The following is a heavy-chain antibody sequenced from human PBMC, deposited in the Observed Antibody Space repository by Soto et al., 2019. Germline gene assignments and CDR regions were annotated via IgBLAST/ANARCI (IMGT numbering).Heavy chain of an antibody. Sequence: QITLKESGPTLVKPTQTLTLTCTFSGFSLSTSGVGVGWIRQPPGKALEWLALIYWDDDKRYSPSLKSRLTITKDTAKNQVVRTMNNMDPVDTATYNCAHRRILSSGWVLRDCFDPWGQGTLVTVSS. J-gene: IGHJ5*02. D-gene: IGHD6-19*01. CDR3: AHRRILSSGWVLRDCFDP. CDR2: IYWDDDK. CDR1: GFSLSTSGVG. V-gene: IGHV2-5*02.